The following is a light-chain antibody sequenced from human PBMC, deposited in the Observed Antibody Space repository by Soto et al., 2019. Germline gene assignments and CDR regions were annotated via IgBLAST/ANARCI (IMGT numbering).Light chain of an antibody. J-gene: IGLJ2*01. V-gene: IGLV1-47*01. CDR2: RDN. CDR1: SSNIGSNY. CDR3: AAWDDTRSSVV. Sequence: QSVLTQPPSASGTPGQRVTISCSGSSSNIGSNYVYWYQQLPRTDPKLLLYRDNQRPSGVPDRFSDSKSGTSASLGISGLRSDDEADYYCAAWDDTRSSVVFGGGTKVTVL.